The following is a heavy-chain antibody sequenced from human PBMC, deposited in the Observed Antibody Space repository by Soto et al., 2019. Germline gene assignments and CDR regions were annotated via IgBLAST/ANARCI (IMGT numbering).Heavy chain of an antibody. V-gene: IGHV3-9*01. D-gene: IGHD2-2*01. J-gene: IGHJ4*02. Sequence: EVQLVESGGGLVQPGRSLRLSCAASGFTFDDYAMHWVRQAPGKGLEWVSGISWNSGRIGYADSVKGRFTISRDNAKNSLYLQTNSLRADDTALYYCAKSTRYCISTSCYPDYWGQGTLVTVSS. CDR3: AKSTRYCISTSCYPDY. CDR2: ISWNSGRI. CDR1: GFTFDDYA.